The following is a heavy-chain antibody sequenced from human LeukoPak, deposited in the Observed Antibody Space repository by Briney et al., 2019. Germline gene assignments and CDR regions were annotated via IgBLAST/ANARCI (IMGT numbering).Heavy chain of an antibody. J-gene: IGHJ3*02. Sequence: SETLSLTCTVSVDSINSYYWNCIRHPPEKGRECIGYIYYSGRTDYIRSLKSRVTISVDPYKHQFSMKLKSVTAADTAVYCCARGRWLPNAFDIWGQGTMVSVFS. D-gene: IGHD5-24*01. CDR1: VDSINSYY. V-gene: IGHV4-59*01. CDR3: ARGRWLPNAFDI. CDR2: IYYSGRT.